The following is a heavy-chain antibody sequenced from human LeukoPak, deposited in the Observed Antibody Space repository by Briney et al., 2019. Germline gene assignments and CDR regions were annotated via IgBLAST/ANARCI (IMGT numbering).Heavy chain of an antibody. CDR3: ARDRGFGQADV. CDR1: GFTFSGYW. Sequence: GGSLRLSCAASGFTFSGYWMSWLRQAPGKGLEWVAYIKQDGGEKYYVDSVKGRFTISRDNAKNSLYLQMNSLRAEDTAVYYCARDRGFGQADVWGKGTAVSVS. CDR2: IKQDGGEK. J-gene: IGHJ6*03. D-gene: IGHD3-10*01. V-gene: IGHV3-7*01.